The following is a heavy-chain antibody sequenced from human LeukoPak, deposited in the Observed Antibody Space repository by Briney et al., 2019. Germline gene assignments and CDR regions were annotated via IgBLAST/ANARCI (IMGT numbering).Heavy chain of an antibody. D-gene: IGHD4-17*01. V-gene: IGHV3-21*04. CDR1: GFTFSSYS. Sequence: GGSLRLSCAASGFTFSSYSMNWVRQAPGKGLEWVSSISSSSRYIYYADSVKGRFTISRDNAKNSLYLQMNSLRAEDTALYYCAKAHDYGDYAGFDYWGQGTLVSVSS. CDR2: ISSSSRYI. J-gene: IGHJ4*02. CDR3: AKAHDYGDYAGFDY.